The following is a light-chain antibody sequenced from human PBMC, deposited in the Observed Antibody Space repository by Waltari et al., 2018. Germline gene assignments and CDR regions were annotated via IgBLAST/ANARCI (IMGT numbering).Light chain of an antibody. CDR2: DVT. CDR1: SSDIDSSNY. Sequence: QSALTQPASVSGSPGQSITISCTPTSSDIDSSNYAYWSPHTPGKAPKLLIYDVTKRPSGVSNRFSGSKSGNTASLTISGLQGEDEADYYCSSHTSSSTLVFGGGTRLTVL. CDR3: SSHTSSSTLV. J-gene: IGLJ3*02. V-gene: IGLV2-14*03.